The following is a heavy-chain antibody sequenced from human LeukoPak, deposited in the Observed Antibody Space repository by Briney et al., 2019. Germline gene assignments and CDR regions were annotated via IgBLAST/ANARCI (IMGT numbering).Heavy chain of an antibody. J-gene: IGHJ4*02. V-gene: IGHV1-18*01. Sequence: ASVKVSCKASGYTFTSYGIIWVRQAPGQGLEWMGWISAYNGNTNYAQKLQGRVTMTTDTSTSTAYMELRSLRSDDTAVYYCARAKSYSSSWYLDYWGQGTLVTVSS. CDR3: ARAKSYSSSWYLDY. D-gene: IGHD6-13*01. CDR1: GYTFTSYG. CDR2: ISAYNGNT.